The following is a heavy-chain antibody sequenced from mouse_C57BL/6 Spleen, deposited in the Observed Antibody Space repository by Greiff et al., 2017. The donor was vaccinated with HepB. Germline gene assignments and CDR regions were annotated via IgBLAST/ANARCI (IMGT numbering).Heavy chain of an antibody. CDR3: ARDHYGSSFAY. CDR2: ISYDGSN. Sequence: DVKLQESGPGLVKPSQSLSLTCSVPGYSITSGYYWNWIRQFPGNKLEWMGYISYDGSNNYNPSLKNRIPITRDTSKNQFFLKLNSVTTEDTATYYCARDHYGSSFAYWGQGTLVTVSA. V-gene: IGHV3-6*01. CDR1: GYSITSGYY. D-gene: IGHD1-1*01. J-gene: IGHJ3*01.